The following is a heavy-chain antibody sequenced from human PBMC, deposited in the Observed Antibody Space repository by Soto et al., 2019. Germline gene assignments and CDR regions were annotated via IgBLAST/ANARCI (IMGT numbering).Heavy chain of an antibody. CDR1: GGSISNSPYY. V-gene: IGHV4-39*01. CDR3: AGGSSKSWFDP. CDR2: IYYSGRS. D-gene: IGHD6-6*01. J-gene: IGHJ5*02. Sequence: QLQLQESGPGLVKPSETLALTCTVSGGSISNSPYYWGWFRQPPGKGLEWIGTIYYSGRSYYNPSLKRRATISVDTSKNEFSLKLGSVTAADTAMYYCAGGSSKSWFDPWGQGTLVTVSS.